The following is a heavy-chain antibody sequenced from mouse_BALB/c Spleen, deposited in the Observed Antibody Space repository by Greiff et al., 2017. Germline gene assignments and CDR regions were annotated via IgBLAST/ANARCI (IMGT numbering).Heavy chain of an antibody. V-gene: IGHV7-1*02. J-gene: IGHJ3*01. D-gene: IGHD2-10*01. CDR3: ARVSYYGNYGFAY. CDR1: GFTFSDFY. CDR2: SRNKANDYTT. Sequence: EVKLMESGGGLVQPGGSLRLSCATSGFTFSDFYMEWVRQPPGKRLEWIAASRNKANDYTTEYSASVKGRFIVSRDTSQSILYLQMNALRAEDTAIYYCARVSYYGNYGFAYWGQGTLVTVSA.